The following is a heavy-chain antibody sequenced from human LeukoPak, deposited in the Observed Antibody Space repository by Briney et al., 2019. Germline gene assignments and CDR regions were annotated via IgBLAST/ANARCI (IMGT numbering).Heavy chain of an antibody. Sequence: GGSLRLSCAASGFTFSSYWMHWVRQAPGKGLVWVSRINSDGSSTSYPDSVKGRFTISRDNAKNTLYLQMNSLRAEDTAVYYCARANPYSYGKYYYYYGMDVWGKGTTVTVSS. CDR1: GFTFSSYW. CDR3: ARANPYSYGKYYYYYGMDV. D-gene: IGHD5-18*01. V-gene: IGHV3-74*01. CDR2: INSDGSST. J-gene: IGHJ6*04.